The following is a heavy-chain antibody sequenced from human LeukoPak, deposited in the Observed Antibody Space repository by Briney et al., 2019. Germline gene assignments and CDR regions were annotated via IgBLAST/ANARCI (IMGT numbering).Heavy chain of an antibody. CDR2: VSASGGST. D-gene: IGHD4-17*01. V-gene: IGHV3-23*01. CDR3: AKEVYGDYDPYFDS. CDR1: GFTFSSYV. J-gene: IGHJ4*02. Sequence: GGSLRLSCAASGFTFSSYVMSWVRQAPGKGLEWVSSVSASGGSTYYADSVKGRFTISRDNSKNTLFLQMDSLRAEDTAVYYCAKEVYGDYDPYFDSWGQGTLVTVSS.